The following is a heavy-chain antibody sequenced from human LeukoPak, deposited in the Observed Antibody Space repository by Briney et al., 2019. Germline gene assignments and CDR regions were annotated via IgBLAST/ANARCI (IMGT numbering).Heavy chain of an antibody. CDR3: ARGPNSQDY. Sequence: GGSLRLSRAASGFTFNSFWMHWVRQAPGKGLVWVSHINNDGSSTSYADSVKGRFTISRDNAKNTLYLQMNSLRAEDTAVYYCARGPNSQDYWGQGTLVTVSS. D-gene: IGHD4-23*01. V-gene: IGHV3-74*01. CDR1: GFTFNSFW. J-gene: IGHJ4*02. CDR2: INNDGSST.